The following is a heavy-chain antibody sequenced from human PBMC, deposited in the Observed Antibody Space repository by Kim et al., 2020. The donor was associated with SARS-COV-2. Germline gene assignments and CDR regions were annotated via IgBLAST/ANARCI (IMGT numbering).Heavy chain of an antibody. Sequence: GGSLRLSCAASGFTFSSYGMHWVRQAPGKGLEWVAVIWYDGSNKYYADSVKGRFTISRDNSKNTLYLQMNSLRAEDTAVYYCARGGAAAGTDYYYGMDVWGQGTTVTLSS. CDR2: IWYDGSNK. CDR3: ARGGAAAGTDYYYGMDV. D-gene: IGHD6-13*01. V-gene: IGHV3-33*01. CDR1: GFTFSSYG. J-gene: IGHJ6*02.